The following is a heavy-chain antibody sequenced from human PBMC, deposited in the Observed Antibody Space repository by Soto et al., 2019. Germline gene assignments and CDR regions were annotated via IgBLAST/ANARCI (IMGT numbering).Heavy chain of an antibody. J-gene: IGHJ6*02. CDR2: VSANGDIT. V-gene: IGHV3-23*01. Sequence: EVKVLESGGDLVQPGGSLRLSCVASGFTFSEYAMTWVRQAPGKGLDWVSSVSANGDITYYAHSVKGRFTISRDNSNNTLLLQMNSLRAEDTALYYCARGDRGGSGSPASYYFSGLDVWGQGTTVIVSS. CDR1: GFTFSEYA. CDR3: ARGDRGGSGSPASYYFSGLDV. D-gene: IGHD3-10*01.